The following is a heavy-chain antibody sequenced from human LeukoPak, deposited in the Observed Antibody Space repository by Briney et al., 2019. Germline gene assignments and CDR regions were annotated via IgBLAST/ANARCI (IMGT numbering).Heavy chain of an antibody. CDR2: IIPIFGTA. D-gene: IGHD1-26*01. J-gene: IGHJ4*02. CDR3: ASQVGARWDY. V-gene: IGHV1-69*01. Sequence: SVKVSCTASVGTFSSYAISWVRQAPGQGLEWMGGIIPIFGTANYAQKFQGRVTITADESTSTAYMELSSLRSEDTAVYYCASQVGARWDYWGQGTLVTVSS. CDR1: VGTFSSYA.